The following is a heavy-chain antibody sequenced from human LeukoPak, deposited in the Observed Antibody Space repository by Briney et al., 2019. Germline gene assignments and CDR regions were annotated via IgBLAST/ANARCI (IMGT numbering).Heavy chain of an antibody. D-gene: IGHD3-10*02. CDR1: GFAFSTYS. J-gene: IGHJ6*04. V-gene: IGHV3-48*04. CDR2: ISPGSSTI. CDR3: AELGITMIGGV. Sequence: PGGSLRLSCAASGFAFSTYSMIWVRQAPGKGLEWVSYISPGSSTIYYADSVKGRFTISRDNAKNSLYLQMNSLRAEDTAVYYCAELGITMIGGVWGKGTTVTISS.